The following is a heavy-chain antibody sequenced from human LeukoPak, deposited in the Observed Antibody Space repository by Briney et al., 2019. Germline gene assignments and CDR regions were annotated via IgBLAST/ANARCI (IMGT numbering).Heavy chain of an antibody. CDR1: GGSISSYY. Sequence: SETLSLTCTVSGGSISSYYWSWIRQPPGKGLEWIVYIYYSGSTNYNPSLKSRVTISIDTSKNQFSLKLSSVTAADTAVYYCARRGRNYYGSGDYFDCWGQGTLVTVSS. V-gene: IGHV4-59*08. CDR3: ARRGRNYYGSGDYFDC. CDR2: IYYSGST. D-gene: IGHD3-10*01. J-gene: IGHJ4*02.